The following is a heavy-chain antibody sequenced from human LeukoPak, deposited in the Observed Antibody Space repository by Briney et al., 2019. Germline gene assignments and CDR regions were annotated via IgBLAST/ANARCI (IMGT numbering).Heavy chain of an antibody. CDR1: GASISDHF. Sequence: SETLSLTCTVSGASISDHFWSWIRQPAGKGLEWIGRIYTSGSTNYNPSLKSRVTISVDTSKNQFSLKLSSVTAADTAVYYCAREWYGSGTPGYWGQGTLVTVSS. CDR3: AREWYGSGTPGY. J-gene: IGHJ4*02. D-gene: IGHD3-10*01. V-gene: IGHV4-4*07. CDR2: IYTSGST.